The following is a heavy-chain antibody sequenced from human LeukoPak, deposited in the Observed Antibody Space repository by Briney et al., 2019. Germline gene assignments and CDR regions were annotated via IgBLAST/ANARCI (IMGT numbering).Heavy chain of an antibody. CDR2: INHSGSN. J-gene: IGHJ3*02. CDR1: GGSISSYY. CDR3: ARHPLAGWLRAFDI. V-gene: IGHV4-34*01. D-gene: IGHD5-12*01. Sequence: SETLSLTCTVSGGSISSYYWSWIRQPPGKGLEWIGEINHSGSNNYNPSLKSRVTISVDTSKNHFSLKLSSVTAADTAVYYCARHPLAGWLRAFDIWGQGTMVTVSS.